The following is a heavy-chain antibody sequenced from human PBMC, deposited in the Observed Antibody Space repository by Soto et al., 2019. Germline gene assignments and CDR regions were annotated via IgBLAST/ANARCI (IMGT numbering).Heavy chain of an antibody. CDR1: GFTFSSYA. J-gene: IGHJ2*01. D-gene: IGHD4-17*01. Sequence: EVQLLESGGGLVQPGGSLRLSCAASGFTFSSYAMSWVRQAPGKGLEWVSVISGSGGRTYSADSVKGRFTISRDNSKNTLYLQGNSLRAEDTAVYYCAKGTVGWYFDLCCRGTQCNVSS. V-gene: IGHV3-23*01. CDR3: AKGTVGWYFDL. CDR2: ISGSGGRT.